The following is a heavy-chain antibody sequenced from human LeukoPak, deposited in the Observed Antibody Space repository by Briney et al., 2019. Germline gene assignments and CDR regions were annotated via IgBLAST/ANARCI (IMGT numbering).Heavy chain of an antibody. CDR2: INPSGGST. V-gene: IGHV1-46*01. CDR1: GYTFTSYY. CDR3: ARLGCSSTSCFNFDY. Sequence: ASVKVSCKASGYTFTSYYMHWVRQAPGQGREWMGIINPSGGSTSYAQKFQGRVTMARDTSTSTVYMELSSLRSEDTAVYYCARLGCSSTSCFNFDYWGQGTLVTVSS. J-gene: IGHJ4*02. D-gene: IGHD2-2*01.